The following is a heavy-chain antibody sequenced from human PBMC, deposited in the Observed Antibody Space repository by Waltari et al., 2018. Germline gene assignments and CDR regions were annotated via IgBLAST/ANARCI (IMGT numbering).Heavy chain of an antibody. Sequence: QVQLQESGPGLVKPSETLSLTCTVSGGSISSYYWSWIRQPAGKGLEWIGRSYTSGSTNYSTSHKSRVTMSVGTSKSQFSLKLSSVTAADTAVYYCARDFPYCSSTSCYRLYYYMDVWGKGTTVTISS. CDR3: ARDFPYCSSTSCYRLYYYMDV. J-gene: IGHJ6*03. CDR1: GGSISSYY. D-gene: IGHD2-2*01. V-gene: IGHV4-4*07. CDR2: SYTSGST.